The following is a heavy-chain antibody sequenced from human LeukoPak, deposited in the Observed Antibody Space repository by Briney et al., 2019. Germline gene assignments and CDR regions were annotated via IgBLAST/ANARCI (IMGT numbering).Heavy chain of an antibody. CDR3: ARDPGSGSYYGGDAFDI. V-gene: IGHV1-46*01. Sequence: GASVKVSCKASGYTFTSYYMHWVRQAPGQGLEWMGIINPSGGSTSYAQKFQDRVTMTRDTSTSTVYMELSSLRSEDTAVYYCARDPGSGSYYGGDAFDIWGQGTMVTVSS. J-gene: IGHJ3*02. D-gene: IGHD3-10*01. CDR2: INPSGGST. CDR1: GYTFTSYY.